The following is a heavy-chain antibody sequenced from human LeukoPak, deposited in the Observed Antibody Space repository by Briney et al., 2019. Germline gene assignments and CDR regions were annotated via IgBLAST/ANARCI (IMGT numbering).Heavy chain of an antibody. CDR2: IKPDGSQT. CDR3: AKIGSEIVVVPAAIT. CDR1: GFTFTSYW. J-gene: IGHJ5*02. D-gene: IGHD2-2*01. Sequence: GGSLRLSCAASGFTFTSYWMNWVRQAPGKGLEWVGNIKPDGSQTYYVDSVKGRFTISRDNAKNSVSLQLNSLRAEDTAVYYCAKIGSEIVVVPAAITWGQGTLVTVSS. V-gene: IGHV3-7*03.